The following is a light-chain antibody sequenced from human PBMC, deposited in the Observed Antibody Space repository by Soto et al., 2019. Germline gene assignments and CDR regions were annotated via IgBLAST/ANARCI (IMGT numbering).Light chain of an antibody. V-gene: IGLV1-47*01. Sequence: QSVLTQPPSASGTPGQRVTISCSGSHSNIGSNYVYWYQQFPGMAPKVLMYRNDQRPSGVPDRFSGSKSGTSASLVISGLRSENEADYYCSSYTSRSTLVFGTGTKLTVL. CDR2: RND. J-gene: IGLJ1*01. CDR3: SSYTSRSTLV. CDR1: HSNIGSNY.